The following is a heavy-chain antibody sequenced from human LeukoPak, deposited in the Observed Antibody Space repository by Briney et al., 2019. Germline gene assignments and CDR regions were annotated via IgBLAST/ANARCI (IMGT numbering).Heavy chain of an antibody. D-gene: IGHD3-16*01. CDR2: INHSGST. CDR3: ARRGPYDYPNYWFDP. V-gene: IGHV4-34*01. J-gene: IGHJ5*02. Sequence: SETLSLTCAVYGGSFSGYYWSWIRQPSGKGLEWIGAINHSGSTNSNPSLKSRVTILVDTSKNQFSLKLSSVTAADTAVYYCARRGPYDYPNYWFDPWGQGFLVTVYS. CDR1: GGSFSGYY.